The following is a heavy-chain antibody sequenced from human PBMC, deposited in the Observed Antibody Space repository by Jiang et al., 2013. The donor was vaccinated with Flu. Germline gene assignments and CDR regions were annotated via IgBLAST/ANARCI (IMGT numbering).Heavy chain of an antibody. CDR3: AREAYSGYDPVLTPPDY. D-gene: IGHD5-12*01. J-gene: IGHJ4*02. CDR1: IHFSSYG. Sequence: GGGVVQPGRSLRPLLCSVWIHFSSYGMHWGPPGSRARGLEWVAVIWYDGSNKYYADSVKGRFTISRDNSKNTLYLQMNSLRAEDTAVYYCAREAYSGYDPVLTPPDYWGQGTLVTVSS. V-gene: IGHV3-33*01. CDR2: IWYDGSNK.